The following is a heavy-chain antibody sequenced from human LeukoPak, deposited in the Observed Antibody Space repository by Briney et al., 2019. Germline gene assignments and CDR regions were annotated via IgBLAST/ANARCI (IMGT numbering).Heavy chain of an antibody. CDR3: ARDTGFSNYDY. CDR2: INSDGTST. CDR1: GFTVSSNY. J-gene: IGHJ4*02. V-gene: IGHV3-74*01. D-gene: IGHD2-8*02. Sequence: PGGSLRLSCAASGFTVSSNYMSWVRQAPGKGLVWVSRINSDGTSTTYADSVKGRFTISRDNAKDTLYLQMNSLRADDTAMYYCARDTGFSNYDYWGQGTLVTVSS.